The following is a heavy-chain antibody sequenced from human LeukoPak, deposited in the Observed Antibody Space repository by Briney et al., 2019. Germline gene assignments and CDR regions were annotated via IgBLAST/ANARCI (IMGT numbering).Heavy chain of an antibody. J-gene: IGHJ3*02. V-gene: IGHV3-48*03. D-gene: IGHD2-15*01. CDR1: GFTFSSYE. CDR3: ARAEHSTIVGGDLDI. Sequence: GGSLRLSCAASGFTFSSYEMNWVRQAPGKGLEWVSYISSSCSTKYYADSVKGRFIISRDNAKNSLYLKMNSLRAEDTAVYYCARAEHSTIVGGDLDICGQGTMVTVSS. CDR2: ISSSCSTK.